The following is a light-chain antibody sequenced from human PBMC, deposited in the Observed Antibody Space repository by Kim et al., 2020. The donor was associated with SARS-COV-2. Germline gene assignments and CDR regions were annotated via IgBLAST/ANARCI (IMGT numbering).Light chain of an antibody. CDR2: MTS. V-gene: IGKV1-5*03. Sequence: DIQMTQSPSTLSANVGDRVIITCRASQSLDDWLAWYQHKPGKAPKLLIYMTSTLESGVPSRFSGSGFGTEFTLTIDSLQPDDFATYYCQQYRYYSYTFGPGIKVDIK. CDR1: QSLDDW. CDR3: QQYRYYSYT. J-gene: IGKJ3*01.